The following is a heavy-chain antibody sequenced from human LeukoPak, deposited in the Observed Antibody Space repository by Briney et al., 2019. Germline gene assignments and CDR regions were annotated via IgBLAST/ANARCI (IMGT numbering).Heavy chain of an antibody. CDR2: IGSGDGDT. V-gene: IGHV3-23*01. CDR1: GFAFSSYW. Sequence: GGSLRLSCAASGFAFSSYWMSWVRQAPGKGPEWVSGIGSGDGDTYYAASVKGRFTISRDNSKNTLYLQMNSLRAEDTALYYCATGKDDSGSYYRPIDYWGRGTLVTVSS. J-gene: IGHJ4*02. CDR3: ATGKDDSGSYYRPIDY. D-gene: IGHD3-10*01.